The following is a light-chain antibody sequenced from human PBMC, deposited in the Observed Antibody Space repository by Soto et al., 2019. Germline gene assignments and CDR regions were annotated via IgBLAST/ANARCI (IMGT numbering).Light chain of an antibody. J-gene: IGLJ1*01. CDR3: QSYDSSLSGYV. CDR1: SSNIGAGYD. CDR2: GNS. Sequence: QSVLTQPPSVSGAPGQRVTISCTGSSSNIGAGYDVHWYQQLPGTAPKLLISGNSNRPSGVPDRFSGSKSGTSASLAITGLQAEYEADYYCQSYDSSLSGYVVGTGTKVTVL. V-gene: IGLV1-40*01.